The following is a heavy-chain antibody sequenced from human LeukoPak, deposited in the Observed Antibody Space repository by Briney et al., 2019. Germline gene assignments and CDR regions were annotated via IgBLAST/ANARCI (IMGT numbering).Heavy chain of an antibody. CDR1: GFTFSDYY. CDR3: ARERIAAAGTPFDY. D-gene: IGHD6-13*01. J-gene: IGHJ4*02. Sequence: GGSLRLSCAASGFTFSDYYMSWLRQAPGKGLEGVSYISSSSSYINYADSVKGRFTISRDNAKNSLYLQMNSLRAEDTAVYYCARERIAAAGTPFDYWGQGTLVTVSA. CDR2: ISSSSSYI. V-gene: IGHV3-11*06.